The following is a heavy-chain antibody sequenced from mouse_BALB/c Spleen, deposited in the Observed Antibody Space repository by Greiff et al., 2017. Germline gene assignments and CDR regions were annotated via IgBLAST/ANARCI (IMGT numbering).Heavy chain of an antibody. CDR2: INPYNDGT. D-gene: IGHD1-1*01. J-gene: IGHJ2*01. CDR3: ARCGTTVVVEPFDY. Sequence: EVQLVESGPELVKPGASVKMSCKASGYTFTSYVMHWVKQKPGQGLEWIGYINPYNDGTKYNEKFKGKATLTSDKSSSTAYMELSSLTSEDSAVYYCARCGTTVVVEPFDYWGQGTTLTVSS. CDR1: GYTFTSYV. V-gene: IGHV1-14*01.